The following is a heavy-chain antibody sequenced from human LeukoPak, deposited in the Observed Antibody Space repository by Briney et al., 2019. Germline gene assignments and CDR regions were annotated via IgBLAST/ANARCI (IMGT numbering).Heavy chain of an antibody. CDR2: INWNGGST. CDR1: GFTFDDYG. CDR3: ARWRSNYDFWSGYYTGSIYYYYMDV. D-gene: IGHD3-3*01. V-gene: IGHV3-20*04. Sequence: GGSLRLSCAASGFTFDDYGMSWVRQAPGKGLEWVSDINWNGGSTGYADSVKGRFTISRDNAKNSLYLQMNSLRAEDTALYYCARWRSNYDFWSGYYTGSIYYYYMDVWGKGTTVTVSS. J-gene: IGHJ6*03.